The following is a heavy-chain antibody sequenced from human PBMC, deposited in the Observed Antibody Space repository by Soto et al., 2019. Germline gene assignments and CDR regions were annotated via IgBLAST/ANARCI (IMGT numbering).Heavy chain of an antibody. D-gene: IGHD1-1*01. Sequence: PSETLSLTCTFSVGSISSYYWSCIRHPPGKGLEWIGYIYYSGSTNYNPSLKSRVTISVDTSKNQFSLKLSSVTAADTAVYYCARDKFGTTGSKYSGFDYRGQGTLVTVYS. CDR2: IYYSGST. V-gene: IGHV4-59*01. CDR3: ARDKFGTTGSKYSGFDY. CDR1: VGSISSYY. J-gene: IGHJ4*02.